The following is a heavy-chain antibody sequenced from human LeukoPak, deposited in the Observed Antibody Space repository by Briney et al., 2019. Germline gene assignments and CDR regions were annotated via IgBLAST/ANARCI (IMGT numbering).Heavy chain of an antibody. V-gene: IGHV3-23*01. Sequence: PGGSLRLSCAASGFTFSSYAMNWVRQAPGKGLEWVSFISGRGGSTFYADSVKGRFTISRDNSENTLHLQMNSLTAEDTAVYYCAKASDIAGGDFDYWGQGTLVTVSS. J-gene: IGHJ4*02. CDR2: ISGRGGST. D-gene: IGHD1-26*01. CDR1: GFTFSSYA. CDR3: AKASDIAGGDFDY.